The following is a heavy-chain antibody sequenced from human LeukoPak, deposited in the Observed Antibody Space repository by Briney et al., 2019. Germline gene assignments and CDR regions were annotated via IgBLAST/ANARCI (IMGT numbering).Heavy chain of an antibody. J-gene: IGHJ6*03. CDR2: IYYSGTT. Sequence: SETLSLTCAVYGGSFSDYYWGWIRQPSGKGLEWIGTIYYSGTTYYNPSLKSRVTMSVDTSKNQFSLKLSSVTAADTAVYYCARAVGSGSFQTYYYYMDVWGKGTTVTISS. CDR3: ARAVGSGSFQTYYYYMDV. V-gene: IGHV4-34*01. D-gene: IGHD3-10*01. CDR1: GGSFSDYY.